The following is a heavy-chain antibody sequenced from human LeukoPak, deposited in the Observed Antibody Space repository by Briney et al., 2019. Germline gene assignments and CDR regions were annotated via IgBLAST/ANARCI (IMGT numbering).Heavy chain of an antibody. CDR2: IGNKANSYTT. Sequence: GGSLRLSCAASGFTFSSYWMSWVRQAPGKGLEWVGRIGNKANSYTTEYAASVKGRFTISRDDSENSLYLQMNSLKTEDTAVYYCARRDRGYSDYWGQGALVTVSS. J-gene: IGHJ4*02. CDR3: ARRDRGYSDY. D-gene: IGHD5-18*01. CDR1: GFTFSSYW. V-gene: IGHV3-72*01.